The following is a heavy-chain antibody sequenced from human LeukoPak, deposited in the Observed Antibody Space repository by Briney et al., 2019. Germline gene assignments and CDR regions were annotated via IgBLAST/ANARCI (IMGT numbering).Heavy chain of an antibody. V-gene: IGHV3-48*04. D-gene: IGHD3-9*01. CDR1: GFTFSSYW. Sequence: PGGSLRLSCAASGFTFSSYWMIWVRQAPGKGLEWVSYISSSGSTIYYADSVKGRFTISRDNAKNSLYLQMNSLRAEDTAVYYCARDQEYDILTPYYFDYWGQGTLVTVSS. CDR2: ISSSGSTI. CDR3: ARDQEYDILTPYYFDY. J-gene: IGHJ4*02.